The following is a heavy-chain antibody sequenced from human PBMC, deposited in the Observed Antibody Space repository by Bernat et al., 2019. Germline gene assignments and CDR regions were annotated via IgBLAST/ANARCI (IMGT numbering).Heavy chain of an antibody. J-gene: IGHJ4*02. CDR3: AKNRDYDFWTGLDY. CDR2: ISWNGGNT. V-gene: IGHV3-9*01. CDR1: GFTFDDYA. Sequence: VQLVESGGGLVQPVSSLRLSCAASGFTFDDYAMHWVRQAPGKGLEWVSGISWNGGNTGYADSVKGRFNISRDNAKNSLYLQMNSLTDEDTALYYCAKNRDYDFWTGLDYWGQGSLVTVSS. D-gene: IGHD3-3*01.